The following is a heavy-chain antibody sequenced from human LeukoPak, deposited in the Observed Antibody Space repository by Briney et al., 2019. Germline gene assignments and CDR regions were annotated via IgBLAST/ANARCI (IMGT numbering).Heavy chain of an antibody. D-gene: IGHD6-6*01. Sequence: PSETLSLTCAVYGGSFSGYYWSWIRQPPGKGLEWIGEINHSGSTNYNPSLKSRVTISVDTSKNQFSLKLSSVTAADTAVYYCARGRRSIAARPSWYFDLWGRGTLVTVSS. J-gene: IGHJ2*01. CDR2: INHSGST. V-gene: IGHV4-34*01. CDR1: GGSFSGYY. CDR3: ARGRRSIAARPSWYFDL.